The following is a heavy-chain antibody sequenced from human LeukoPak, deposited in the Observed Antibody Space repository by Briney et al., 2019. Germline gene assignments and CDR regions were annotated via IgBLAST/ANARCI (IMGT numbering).Heavy chain of an antibody. CDR2: ICVSGGGT. Sequence: GGSLRLSCAASGFTFSNYDMNWVRQAPGKGLEWVSVICVSGGGTYYAGSVRGRFTISRDNSKTTLFLQMNSLRAEDTAVYYCTKGRYSGSPYYFDYWGQGTLVTVSS. CDR3: TKGRYSGSPYYFDY. J-gene: IGHJ4*02. D-gene: IGHD1-26*01. CDR1: GFTFSNYD. V-gene: IGHV3-23*01.